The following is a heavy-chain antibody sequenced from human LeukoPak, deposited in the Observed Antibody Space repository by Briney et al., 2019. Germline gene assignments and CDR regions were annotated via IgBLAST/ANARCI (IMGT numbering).Heavy chain of an antibody. CDR1: GFTSDDYG. CDR3: ARGRAAAGSYYFDY. J-gene: IGHJ4*02. V-gene: IGHV3-20*04. CDR2: INWNGGST. Sequence: PGGSLRLSCAASGFTSDDYGMSWVRQAPGKGLEWVSGINWNGGSTVYADSVKGRFTISRDNAKNSLYLQMNSLRAEDTALYYCARGRAAAGSYYFDYWGQGTLVTVSS. D-gene: IGHD6-13*01.